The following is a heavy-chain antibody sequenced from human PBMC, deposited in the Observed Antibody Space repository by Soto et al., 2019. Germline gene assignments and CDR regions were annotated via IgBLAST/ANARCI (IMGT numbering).Heavy chain of an antibody. D-gene: IGHD2-8*01. J-gene: IGHJ2*01. Sequence: ASVKVSCKASGYTFTSYAMHWVRQAPGQRLEWMGWINAGKGNTKYSQKFQGRVTITRDTSASTAYMELSSLISEETAVYYCERDPYCTNGVCYRPGRGRAGLNWYFERWGRGTLVTVCS. CDR2: INAGKGNT. V-gene: IGHV1-3*01. CDR1: GYTFTSYA. CDR3: ERDPYCTNGVCYRPGRGRAGLNWYFER.